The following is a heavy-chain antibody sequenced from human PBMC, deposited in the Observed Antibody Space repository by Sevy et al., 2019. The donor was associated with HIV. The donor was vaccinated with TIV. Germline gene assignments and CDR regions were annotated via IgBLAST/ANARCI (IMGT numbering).Heavy chain of an antibody. V-gene: IGHV1-24*01. CDR1: GYRLIEVS. CDR3: AADRGEDYCSGNSCQRHYYTAWTS. J-gene: IGHJ6*02. Sequence: ASVKVSCKVSGYRLIEVSMHWVRQAPGKGLEWMGHLDPEDGETIYAQNFQGRVTMTEDTSTDTAYMEVSSLRSEDTAVYYCAADRGEDYCSGNSCQRHYYTAWTSGAKGPRSPSP. CDR2: LDPEDGET. D-gene: IGHD2-15*01.